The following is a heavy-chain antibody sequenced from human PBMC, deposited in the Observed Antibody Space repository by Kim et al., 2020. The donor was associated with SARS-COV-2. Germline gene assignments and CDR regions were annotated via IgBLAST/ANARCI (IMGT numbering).Heavy chain of an antibody. D-gene: IGHD6-6*01. CDR1: GGSISSGGYY. V-gene: IGHV4-31*03. Sequence: SETLSLTCTVSGGSISSGGYYWSWIRQHPGKGLEWIGYIYYSGSTYYNPSLKSRVTISVDTSKNQFSLKLSSVTAADTAVYYCARDHETSSSPYYYYGMDVWGQGTTVTVSS. J-gene: IGHJ6*02. CDR3: ARDHETSSSPYYYYGMDV. CDR2: IYYSGST.